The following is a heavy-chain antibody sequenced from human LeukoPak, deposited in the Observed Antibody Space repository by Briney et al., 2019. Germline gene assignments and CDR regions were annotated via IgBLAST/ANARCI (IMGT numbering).Heavy chain of an antibody. D-gene: IGHD3-9*01. CDR2: IISFFGAA. J-gene: IGHJ5*02. CDR3: TRDPSVDYDLLSHWFDP. CDR1: GGTFNSSG. Sequence: GSSVKVSCKASGGTFNSSGISWVRQAPGQGLEWMGGIISFFGAAHYIQKFQGRLTITADESTSTAHMELSSLTSEDTAVYYCTRDPSVDYDLLSHWFDPWGQGTLVTVSS. V-gene: IGHV1-69*01.